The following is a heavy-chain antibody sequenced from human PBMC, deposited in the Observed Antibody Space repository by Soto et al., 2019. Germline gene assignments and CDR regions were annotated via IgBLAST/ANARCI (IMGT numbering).Heavy chain of an antibody. CDR3: ARDGDQWDQRFCDN. Sequence: QVQLVQSAPELTKPGASVKVSCRVSGHISGHYGISWVRLRAGQGLEWMGWISAHRGHTNYAHKFRGRVTMTTDPSTATVSMEWTNLLSDATAVYFCARDGDQWDQRFCDNWGQGTLVTVSS. CDR2: ISAHRGHT. CDR1: GHISGHYG. D-gene: IGHD1-26*01. J-gene: IGHJ4*02. V-gene: IGHV1-18*01.